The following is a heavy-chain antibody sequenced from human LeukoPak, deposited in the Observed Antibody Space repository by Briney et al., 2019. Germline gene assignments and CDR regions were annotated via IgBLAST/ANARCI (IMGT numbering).Heavy chain of an antibody. CDR3: ARHSTRYGDYRAPFDP. J-gene: IGHJ5*02. Sequence: SETLSLTCTVSGDSFRSYYWSWIRQPPGKGLEWIGYIYYSGSTNYNPSLKSRVTISVDTSKNQFSLKLSSVTATDTAVYYCARHSTRYGDYRAPFDPWGQGTLVTVSS. CDR2: IYYSGST. V-gene: IGHV4-59*08. CDR1: GDSFRSYY. D-gene: IGHD4-17*01.